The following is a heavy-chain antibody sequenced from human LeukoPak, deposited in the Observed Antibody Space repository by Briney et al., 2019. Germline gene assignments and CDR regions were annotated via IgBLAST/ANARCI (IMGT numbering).Heavy chain of an antibody. CDR1: GGSFSGYY. CDR2: INHSGST. Sequence: PSETLSLTCAVYGGSFSGYYWSWIRQPPGKGLEWIGEINHSGSTNYNPSLKSRVTISVDTSKNQFSLKLSSVTAADTAVYYCARAPGYYFDYWGQGILVTVSS. CDR3: ARAPGYYFDY. V-gene: IGHV4-34*01. D-gene: IGHD3-10*01. J-gene: IGHJ4*02.